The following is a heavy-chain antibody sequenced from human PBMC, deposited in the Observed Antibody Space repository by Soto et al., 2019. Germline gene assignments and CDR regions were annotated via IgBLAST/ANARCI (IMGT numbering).Heavy chain of an antibody. CDR3: ARGRGVVIPAGTPDAFNV. V-gene: IGHV1-18*01. CDR2: ISAFNGYT. J-gene: IGHJ3*01. Sequence: ASVKVSCKASGYIFNKYGFNWVRQAPGQGLEWMGRISAFNGYTNFAQKFQGRVTLTTDTSTNTAYMELSSLRSDDTAIYYCARGRGVVIPAGTPDAFNVWGQGTMVTVSS. D-gene: IGHD2-21*01. CDR1: GYIFNKYG.